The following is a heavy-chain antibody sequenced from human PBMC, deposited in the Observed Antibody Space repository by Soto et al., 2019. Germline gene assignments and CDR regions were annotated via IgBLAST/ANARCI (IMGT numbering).Heavy chain of an antibody. CDR2: IYYSGST. V-gene: IGHV4-30-4*01. CDR3: ARDPDDYGGTDY. CDR1: GGSISSGDYY. J-gene: IGHJ4*02. Sequence: TSETLSLTCTVSGGSISSGDYYWSWIRQPPGKGLEWIGYIYYSGSTYYNPSLKSRVTISVDTSKNQFSLKLSSVTAADTAVYYCARDPDDYGGTDYWGQGTLVTVSS. D-gene: IGHD4-17*01.